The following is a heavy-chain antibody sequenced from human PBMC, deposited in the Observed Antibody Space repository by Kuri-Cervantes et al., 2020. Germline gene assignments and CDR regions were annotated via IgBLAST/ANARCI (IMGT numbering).Heavy chain of an antibody. CDR1: GFTVSSNY. CDR2: IYSGGST. J-gene: IGHJ4*02. V-gene: IGHV3-66*01. Sequence: GESLKTFCSASGFTVSSNYMGWVRQAPGKGLEWVSVIYSGGSTYYADSVKGRFTISRDNSKNTLYLQMNSLRAEDTAVYYFATALGYCSGGSCREDDYWGQGTLVTVSS. CDR3: ATALGYCSGGSCREDDY. D-gene: IGHD2-15*01.